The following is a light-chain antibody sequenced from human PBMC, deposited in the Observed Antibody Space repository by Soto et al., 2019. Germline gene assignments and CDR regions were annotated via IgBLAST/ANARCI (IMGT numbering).Light chain of an antibody. V-gene: IGKV1-9*01. Sequence: DIQLTQSPSFLSASVGDRVTITCRASQGISSFLAWYQQKPGRAPNLLIYAASTVHSGVPSRFSGSGSGTEFTLTISSLQPEDFASYYCQQLQRYPFTFGPGTKVDIK. CDR2: AAS. J-gene: IGKJ3*01. CDR1: QGISSF. CDR3: QQLQRYPFT.